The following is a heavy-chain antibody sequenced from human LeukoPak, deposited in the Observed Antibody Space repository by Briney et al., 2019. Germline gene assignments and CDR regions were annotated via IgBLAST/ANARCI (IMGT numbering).Heavy chain of an antibody. CDR2: LYSGGIT. Sequence: TGGSLRLSCAASGFTVSTNHMSWVRQAPGKGLEWVSVLYSGGITYDGDSVKGRFTISRDNSKNTLYPQMNSLRTEDTAVYYCARTASGNHFEYWGQGTLVTVS. D-gene: IGHD3-10*01. CDR1: GFTVSTNH. V-gene: IGHV3-66*02. J-gene: IGHJ4*02. CDR3: ARTASGNHFEY.